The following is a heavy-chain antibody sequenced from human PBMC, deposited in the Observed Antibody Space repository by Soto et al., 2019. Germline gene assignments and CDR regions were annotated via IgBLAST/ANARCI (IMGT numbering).Heavy chain of an antibody. CDR1: TDSMRTYS. J-gene: IGHJ4*02. V-gene: IGHV4-59*01. CDR2: VYHTGRT. Sequence: QVQLQESGPGLVRPAETLSLICSVSTDSMRTYSWTWIRQSPGKGLEWIGYVYHTGRTEYNPSLESRVTISIVMSKKQFSLQLTSVTAADTAVYFCARDDTTGLLEFWGQGTVVTVSS. CDR3: ARDDTTGLLEF.